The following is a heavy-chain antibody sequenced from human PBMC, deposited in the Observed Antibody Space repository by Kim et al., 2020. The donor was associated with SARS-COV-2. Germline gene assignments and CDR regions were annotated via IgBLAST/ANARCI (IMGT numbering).Heavy chain of an antibody. CDR2: INHSGST. J-gene: IGHJ4*02. D-gene: IGHD3-10*01. Sequence: SETLSLTCAVYGGSFSGYYWSWIRQPPGKGLEWIGEINHSGSTNYNPSLKSRVTISVDTSKNQFSLKLSSVTAADTAVYYCASPPRYGSGSYYLNYWGREPWSPSPQ. V-gene: IGHV4-34*01. CDR1: GGSFSGYY. CDR3: ASPPRYGSGSYYLNY.